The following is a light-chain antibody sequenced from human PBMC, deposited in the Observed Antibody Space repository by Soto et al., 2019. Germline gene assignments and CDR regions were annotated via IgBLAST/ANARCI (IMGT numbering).Light chain of an antibody. Sequence: DIQMTQSPSSLSASVGDRVTITCRASQSISTYLNWYQQKPGKAPKLLIYAASILQSGVPSRFSGSGSGTEFTLTISNLQPDDFATYYCQQYDNYPLTFGGGTKVDIK. CDR2: AAS. CDR3: QQYDNYPLT. V-gene: IGKV1-39*01. J-gene: IGKJ4*01. CDR1: QSISTY.